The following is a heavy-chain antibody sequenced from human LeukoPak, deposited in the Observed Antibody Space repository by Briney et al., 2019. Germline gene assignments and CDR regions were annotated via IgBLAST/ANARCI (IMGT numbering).Heavy chain of an antibody. CDR3: ARRVVRGVRNYYYYYMDV. CDR2: INHGGST. D-gene: IGHD3-10*01. V-gene: IGHV4-34*01. J-gene: IGHJ6*03. CDR1: GGSLSAYY. Sequence: SETLSLTCAVYGGSLSAYYWTWIRQPPGKGLEWIGEINHGGSTNYNPSLKSRVTISVDTSKNQFSLKLSSVTAADTAVYYCARRVVRGVRNYYYYYMDVWGKGTTVTISS.